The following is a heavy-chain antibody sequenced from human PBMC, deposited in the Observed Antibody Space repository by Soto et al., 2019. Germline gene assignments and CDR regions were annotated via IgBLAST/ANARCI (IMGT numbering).Heavy chain of an antibody. V-gene: IGHV1-69*06. J-gene: IGHJ6*02. Sequence: SVKVSCKASGGTLSSYAISWVREAPGQGLQWMGGIIPIFGTANYAQKFQGRVTITADKSKSTAYMELRSLRSEDTAVYYCASVPTGTTFYYYYYGMDVWGQGTTVTVSS. CDR3: ASVPTGTTFYYYYYGMDV. CDR2: IIPIFGTA. D-gene: IGHD1-7*01. CDR1: GGTLSSYA.